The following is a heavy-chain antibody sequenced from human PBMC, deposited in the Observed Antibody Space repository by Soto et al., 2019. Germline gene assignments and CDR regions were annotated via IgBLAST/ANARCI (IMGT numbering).Heavy chain of an antibody. V-gene: IGHV3-30-3*01. J-gene: IGHJ6*02. CDR3: AGGDTYYAMGD. CDR2: ISYDGSNK. CDR1: GFTFSNYI. Sequence: QLQLVESGGGVVQPGRSLRLSCAASGFTFSNYILHWVRQAPGKGLEWVAFISYDGSNKDYADSMKGRFTISRDNSKNTLYLQFSSLRPEDTAVYYCAGGDTYYAMGDWGQGTTVTVSS. D-gene: IGHD5-18*01.